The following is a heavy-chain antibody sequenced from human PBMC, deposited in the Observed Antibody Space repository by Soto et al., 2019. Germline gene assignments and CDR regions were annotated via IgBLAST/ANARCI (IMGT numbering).Heavy chain of an antibody. V-gene: IGHV3-48*03. CDR2: ISSSGSTI. CDR3: ARDQNPIRYGDYALGGLDP. D-gene: IGHD4-17*01. CDR1: GFTFSSYE. Sequence: GGSLRLSCAASGFTFSSYEMNWVRQAPGKGLEWVSYISSSGSTIYYADSVKGRFTISRDNAKNSLYLQMNSLRAEDTAVYYCARDQNPIRYGDYALGGLDPWGQGTLVTVSS. J-gene: IGHJ5*02.